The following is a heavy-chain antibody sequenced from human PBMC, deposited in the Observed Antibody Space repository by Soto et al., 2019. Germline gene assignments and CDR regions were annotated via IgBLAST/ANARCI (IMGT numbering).Heavy chain of an antibody. CDR1: GFMFSDYW. CDR3: GRAVYDYWTGYEHYFDS. Sequence: TGGYLRLSSVASGFMFSDYWVNWVRRAPGRGLELVARISPDKRSKNYVRYVKGRVCSPRKNAQNALCLEMNSLRSEDTATYYRGRAVYDYWTGYEHYFDSWGQGTPVTVSS. D-gene: IGHD3-3*01. V-gene: IGHV3-7*03. J-gene: IGHJ4*02. CDR2: ISPDKRSK.